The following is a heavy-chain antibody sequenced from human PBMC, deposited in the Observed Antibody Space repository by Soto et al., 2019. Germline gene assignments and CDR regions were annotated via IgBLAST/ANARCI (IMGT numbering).Heavy chain of an antibody. CDR3: TRSPTVLEWLLSYY. V-gene: IGHV3-49*03. D-gene: IGHD3-3*01. CDR1: GFTFGDYA. CDR2: IRSKAYGGTT. Sequence: GGSLRLSCTASGFTFGDYAMSWFRQAPGKGLEWVGFIRSKAYGGTTEYAASVKGRFTISRDDSKSIAYLQMNSLKTEDTAVYYCTRSPTVLEWLLSYYWGQGTLVTVSS. J-gene: IGHJ4*02.